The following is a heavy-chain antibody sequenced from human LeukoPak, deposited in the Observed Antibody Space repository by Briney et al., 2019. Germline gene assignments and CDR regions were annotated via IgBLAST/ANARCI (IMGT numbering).Heavy chain of an antibody. CDR2: IIPTFGIA. D-gene: IGHD1-26*01. CDR1: GGTFISYA. Sequence: SSVKVSCKASGGTFISYAISWVGQAPGQGLDGMGWIIPTFGIANYAQKFQGSVTITADKSTSTAYMELSSLRSEDTAVYYCARDRGELLYYFDYWGQGTLVTVSS. J-gene: IGHJ4*02. V-gene: IGHV1-69*10. CDR3: ARDRGELLYYFDY.